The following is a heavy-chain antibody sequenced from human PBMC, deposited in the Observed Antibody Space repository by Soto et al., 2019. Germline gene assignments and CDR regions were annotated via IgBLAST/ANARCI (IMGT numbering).Heavy chain of an antibody. CDR3: ARWSEMATPGDY. CDR1: GYSFTSYW. CDR2: IYPGDSDT. Sequence: PGESLKISCKGSGYSFTSYWIGWVRQMAGKGLEMMGIIYPGDSDTRYRPSFQGQVTISADKSISTAYLQWSSLKASDTAMYYCARWSEMATPGDYWGQGTLVTVSS. D-gene: IGHD5-12*01. V-gene: IGHV5-51*01. J-gene: IGHJ4*02.